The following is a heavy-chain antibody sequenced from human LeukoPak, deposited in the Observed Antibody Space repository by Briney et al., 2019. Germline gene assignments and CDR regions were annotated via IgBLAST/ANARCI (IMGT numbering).Heavy chain of an antibody. V-gene: IGHV1-8*01. CDR2: MNPNSGNT. CDR3: AIMDYDILTGYGY. J-gene: IGHJ4*02. D-gene: IGHD3-9*01. Sequence: ASVKVSCKASGYTFTSYDINWVRQATGQGLEWMGWMNPNSGNTGYAQKFQGRVTMTRNTSISTAYMELSSLRSEDTAVYYCAIMDYDILTGYGYWGQGTLVTVSS. CDR1: GYTFTSYD.